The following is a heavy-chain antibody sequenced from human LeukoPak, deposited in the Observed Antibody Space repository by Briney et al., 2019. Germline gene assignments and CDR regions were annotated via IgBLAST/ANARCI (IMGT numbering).Heavy chain of an antibody. D-gene: IGHD6-6*01. CDR3: VKDGSSGTFDY. Sequence: PGGSLRHSCAASGFTVSSNYMSWVREAPGKGLEWVSVIYSGGSTYYADSVKGRFTISRDNSKNTLYLEMNSLRAEDTAVYYCVKDGSSGTFDYWGQGTLVTVSS. CDR2: IYSGGST. J-gene: IGHJ4*02. V-gene: IGHV3-66*02. CDR1: GFTVSSNY.